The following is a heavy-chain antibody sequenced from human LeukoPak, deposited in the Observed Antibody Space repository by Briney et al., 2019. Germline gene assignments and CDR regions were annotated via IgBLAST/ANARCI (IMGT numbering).Heavy chain of an antibody. J-gene: IGHJ3*02. Sequence: SETLSLTCTVSGVSISSDGYHWTWIRQHPGKGLEWIGYIYYSGSTYYNPSLKSRVTISVDTSKNQFSLKLSSVTAADTAVYYCARERRYCSSTSRYGAFDIWGQGTMVTVSS. CDR2: IYYSGST. D-gene: IGHD2-2*01. CDR1: GVSISSDGYH. V-gene: IGHV4-31*03. CDR3: ARERRYCSSTSRYGAFDI.